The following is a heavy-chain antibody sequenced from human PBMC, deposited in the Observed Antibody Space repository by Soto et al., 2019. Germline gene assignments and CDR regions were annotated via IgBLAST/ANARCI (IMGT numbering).Heavy chain of an antibody. CDR2: ISYDGSEK. J-gene: IGHJ6*02. CDR1: GFTFSSYG. Sequence: QEQLVESGGGVVQPGRSLRLSCAVSGFTFSSYGMHWVRQAPVTGLEWVLVISYDGSEKYYADSVKGRFTISRDNSKNALYLQMNSLRAEDTAVFYCAKAGGTTYNYYGVEVWGQGTTVTV. V-gene: IGHV3-30*18. CDR3: AKAGGTTYNYYGVEV. D-gene: IGHD1-1*01.